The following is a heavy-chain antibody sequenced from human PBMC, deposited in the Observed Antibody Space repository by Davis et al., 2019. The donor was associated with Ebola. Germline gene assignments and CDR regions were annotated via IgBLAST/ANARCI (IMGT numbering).Heavy chain of an antibody. D-gene: IGHD6-19*01. Sequence: GGSLRLSCKGSGYSFTSYWIDWVRQMPGKGLEWMGIIYPGDSDSRYSPSLQGQVTISADKSISTAYLQWSSLKASDTAMYYCARPRTAGTSDGFDIWVQGTMVTVSS. CDR3: ARPRTAGTSDGFDI. CDR1: GYSFTSYW. J-gene: IGHJ3*02. V-gene: IGHV5-51*01. CDR2: IYPGDSDS.